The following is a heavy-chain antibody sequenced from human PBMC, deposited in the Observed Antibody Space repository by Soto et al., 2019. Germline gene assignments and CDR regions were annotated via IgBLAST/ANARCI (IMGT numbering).Heavy chain of an antibody. J-gene: IGHJ4*02. CDR2: INHSGST. Sequence: QVQLQQWDAGLLKPSETLSLTCAVYGGSFSGYYWSWIRQPPGKGLEWIGEINHSGSTKYKPSLQSRVTISVDTSKNQFSLKLSSVTAADTAVYYCARGMAVAGHYFDSWGRGTLVTVSS. V-gene: IGHV4-34*01. CDR3: ARGMAVAGHYFDS. D-gene: IGHD6-19*01. CDR1: GGSFSGYY.